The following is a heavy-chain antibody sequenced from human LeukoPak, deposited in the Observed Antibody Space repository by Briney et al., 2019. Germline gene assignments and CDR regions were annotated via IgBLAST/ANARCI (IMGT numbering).Heavy chain of an antibody. J-gene: IGHJ3*02. CDR3: AREGALTVTKDAFDI. D-gene: IGHD4-17*01. CDR1: GFTFSSHG. CDR2: ISSSGSTI. Sequence: PGGSLRLSCAASGFTFSSHGMNWVRQAPGKGLEWVSYISSSGSTIYYADSVKGRFTISRDNAKNSLYLQMNSLRAEDTAVYYCAREGALTVTKDAFDIWGQGTMVTVSS. V-gene: IGHV3-48*04.